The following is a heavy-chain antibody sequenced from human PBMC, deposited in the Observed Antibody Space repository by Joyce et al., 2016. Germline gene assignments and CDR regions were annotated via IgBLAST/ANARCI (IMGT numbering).Heavy chain of an antibody. CDR2: IYASGNN. V-gene: IGHV4-4*07. CDR1: GGSIGGYY. CDR3: ARGVAVAGTGQGSFDY. Sequence: QVRLQESGPGLVKPSETLSLTCTVSGGSIGGYYWAGVRQPAGEGLEYSGRIYASGNNKYNPALKSRVTRSVDTSKNQFSLKQSSVTAADTAVFFCARGVAVAGTGQGSFDYWGQGTLVTVSS. J-gene: IGHJ4*02. D-gene: IGHD6-19*01.